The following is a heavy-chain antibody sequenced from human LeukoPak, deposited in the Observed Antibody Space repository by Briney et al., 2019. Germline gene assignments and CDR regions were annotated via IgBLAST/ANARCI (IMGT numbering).Heavy chain of an antibody. CDR3: AKSALYYYDSSGYYLNY. CDR1: GFTFSSYA. CDR2: ISGSGGST. Sequence: GGSLRLSCAASGFTFSSYAMSWVRQAPGKGLEWASAISGSGGSTYYADSVKGRFTISRDNSKNTLYLQMNSLRAEDTAVYYCAKSALYYYDSSGYYLNYWGQGTLVTVSS. D-gene: IGHD3-22*01. V-gene: IGHV3-23*01. J-gene: IGHJ4*02.